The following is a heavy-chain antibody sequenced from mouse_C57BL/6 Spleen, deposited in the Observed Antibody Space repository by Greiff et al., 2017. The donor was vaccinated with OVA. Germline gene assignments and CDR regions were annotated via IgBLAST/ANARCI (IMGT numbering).Heavy chain of an antibody. Sequence: EVQLQESGGGLVQSGRSLRLSCATSGFTFSDFYMEWVRQAPGKGLEWIAASRNKANDYTTEYSASVKGRFIVSRDTSQSILYLQMNALRAEDTAIYYCARAHFYAMDYWGQGTSVTVSS. CDR3: ARAHFYAMDY. CDR2: SRNKANDYTT. J-gene: IGHJ4*01. V-gene: IGHV7-1*01. CDR1: GFTFSDFY.